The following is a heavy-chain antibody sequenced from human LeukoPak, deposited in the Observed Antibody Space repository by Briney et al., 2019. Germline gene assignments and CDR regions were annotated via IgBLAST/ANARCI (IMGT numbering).Heavy chain of an antibody. CDR3: ARAKRGLWELRGRNLDY. V-gene: IGHV3-30*02. J-gene: IGHJ4*02. D-gene: IGHD1-26*01. CDR2: IRYDGSNK. Sequence: GGSLRLSCAASGFTFSSYGMHWVRQAPGKGLEWVAFIRYDGSNKYYADSVKGRFTISRDNSKNTLYLQMNSLRAEDTAVYYCARAKRGLWELRGRNLDYWGQGTLVTVSS. CDR1: GFTFSSYG.